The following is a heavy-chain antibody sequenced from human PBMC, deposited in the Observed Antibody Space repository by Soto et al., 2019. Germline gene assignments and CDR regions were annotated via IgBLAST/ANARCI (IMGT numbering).Heavy chain of an antibody. CDR2: IIPIFGTA. CDR1: GGTFSSYA. V-gene: IGHV1-69*13. CDR3: ARIRGVVPYYYYGMDV. D-gene: IGHD3-3*01. J-gene: IGHJ6*02. Sequence: SVKVSCKASGGTFSSYAISWVRQAPGQGLEWMGGIIPIFGTANYAQKFQGRVTITADESTSTAYMELSSLRSEDTAVYYCARIRGVVPYYYYGMDVWGQGTTVTVSS.